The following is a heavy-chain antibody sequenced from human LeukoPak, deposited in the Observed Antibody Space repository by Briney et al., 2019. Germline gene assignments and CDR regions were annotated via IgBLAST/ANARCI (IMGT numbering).Heavy chain of an antibody. Sequence: GGSLRLSCAASGFTFSTYGMHWVRQAPGKGLEWVAFIRYDGSNKYYADSVKGRFTISRHNAKNSLYLQMNSLGAEDTAVYYCAREVSAYGGYSQSDYWGQGTLVTVSS. D-gene: IGHD5-12*01. V-gene: IGHV3-30*02. CDR1: GFTFSTYG. J-gene: IGHJ4*02. CDR2: IRYDGSNK. CDR3: AREVSAYGGYSQSDY.